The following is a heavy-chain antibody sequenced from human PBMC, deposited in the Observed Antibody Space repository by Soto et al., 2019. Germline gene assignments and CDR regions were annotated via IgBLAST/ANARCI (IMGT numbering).Heavy chain of an antibody. V-gene: IGHV1-46*01. Sequence: GASVKVSCKAFGYTFTSYYIHWVRQAPGQGLEWMGLINPSGDSTSYAQKFQGRVTMTRDTSTSTVNMELSSLRSEDTAVYYCALIVAANDAFDIWGQGTMVTVSS. CDR2: INPSGDST. CDR3: ALIVAANDAFDI. J-gene: IGHJ3*02. CDR1: GYTFTSYY. D-gene: IGHD5-12*01.